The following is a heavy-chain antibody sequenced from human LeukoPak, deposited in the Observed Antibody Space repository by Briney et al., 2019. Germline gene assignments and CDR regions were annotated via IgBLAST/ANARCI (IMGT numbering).Heavy chain of an antibody. CDR1: GFPFSNYV. Sequence: PGGSLRLSCAAAGFPFSNYVMRWVRQAPGKGLEWVSTLRGDSSETWYADSVRGRFTISRDKSKNTLYLQMSSLRAEDTATYYCARVNSDWFFDYWGRGTLVTVSS. CDR3: ARVNSDWFFDY. V-gene: IGHV3-23*01. D-gene: IGHD3-9*01. CDR2: LRGDSSET. J-gene: IGHJ4*02.